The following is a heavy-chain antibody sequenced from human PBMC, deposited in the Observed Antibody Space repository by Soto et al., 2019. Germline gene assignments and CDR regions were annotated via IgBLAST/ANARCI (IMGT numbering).Heavy chain of an antibody. V-gene: IGHV1-69*14. CDR2: ILPFFGTA. CDR3: AIGHEFGGNSVAFDI. J-gene: IGHJ3*02. D-gene: IGHD2-21*01. CDR1: GGTFSSSS. Sequence: QVHLVQSGAEVKKPGSSVKVSCKASGGTFSSSSLNWVRQAPGQGFQWMGGILPFFGTADYAQSFQGRLTINADKSTSTVYMELNSLKSDDTAVYFCAIGHEFGGNSVAFDIWGQGTLVTVSP.